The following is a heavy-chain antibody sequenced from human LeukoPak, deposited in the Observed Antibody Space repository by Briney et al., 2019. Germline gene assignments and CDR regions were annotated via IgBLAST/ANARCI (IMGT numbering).Heavy chain of an antibody. CDR1: GFTFSSYG. J-gene: IGHJ4*02. Sequence: GGSLRLSCAASGFTFSSYGMHWVRQPPGKGLEWVSGISWNSGSIDYADSVKGRFTISRDNAKDSLYLQMNSLRVEDTAFYYCAKDNRRHYTSGPNPDSLHWGQGALVTVSS. V-gene: IGHV3-9*01. CDR2: ISWNSGSI. CDR3: AKDNRRHYTSGPNPDSLH. D-gene: IGHD6-19*01.